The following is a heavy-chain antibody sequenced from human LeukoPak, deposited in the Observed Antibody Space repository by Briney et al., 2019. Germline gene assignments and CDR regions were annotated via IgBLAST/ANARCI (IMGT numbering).Heavy chain of an antibody. Sequence: GASVKVSCKASGYTFTSYYMHWVRQAPGQGLEWMGIINPSGGSTSYAQKFQGRVTMTRDTSTSTVYMELSSLGSEDTAVYYCAREAQEGGSRYYYGMDVWGQGTTVTVSS. CDR3: AREAQEGGSRYYYGMDV. CDR2: INPSGGST. D-gene: IGHD1-26*01. CDR1: GYTFTSYY. V-gene: IGHV1-46*01. J-gene: IGHJ6*02.